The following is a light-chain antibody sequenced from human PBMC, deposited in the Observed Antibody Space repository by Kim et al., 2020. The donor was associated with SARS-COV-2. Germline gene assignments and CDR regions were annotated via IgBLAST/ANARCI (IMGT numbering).Light chain of an antibody. CDR2: DAS. CDR1: QTVSSF. V-gene: IGKV3-11*01. J-gene: IGKJ4*01. Sequence: EIVLTQSPATLSLSPGERATLSCRASQTVSSFLVWYQQKPGQAPRLLIYDASKRATGVPARFSGSGSGTDFTLTISSLEPEDFAHYYCQQRSDWPLTFGGGTKVDIK. CDR3: QQRSDWPLT.